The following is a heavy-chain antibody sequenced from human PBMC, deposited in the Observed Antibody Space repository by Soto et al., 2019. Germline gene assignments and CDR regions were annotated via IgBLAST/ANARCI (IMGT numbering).Heavy chain of an antibody. J-gene: IGHJ4*02. Sequence: PSETLSLTCTVSGGSISSYYWSWIRQPPGKGLEWIGYIYYSGSTKYNPSLKSRVTIFVDTSNNQFSLRLTSVTAADTAVYYCARVGNEGYFDYWGQGTLVTVSS. CDR2: IYYSGST. CDR1: GGSISSYY. D-gene: IGHD2-15*01. V-gene: IGHV4-59*08. CDR3: ARVGNEGYFDY.